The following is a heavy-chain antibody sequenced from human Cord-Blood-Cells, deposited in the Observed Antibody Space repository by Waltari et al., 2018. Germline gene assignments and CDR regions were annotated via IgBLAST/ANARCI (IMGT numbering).Heavy chain of an antibody. CDR2: IYYSGST. D-gene: IGHD3-9*01. Sequence: QLQLQESGPGLVKPSETLSLTCTVSGGSISSSSYYWGWIRQPPGKGLEWIGSIYYSGSTYYNPSLKSRVTISVDTSKNQFSLKLSSVTAADTAVYYCARQPTRYFDWLLYDAFDIWGQGTMVTVSS. V-gene: IGHV4-39*01. J-gene: IGHJ3*02. CDR1: GGSISSSSYY. CDR3: ARQPTRYFDWLLYDAFDI.